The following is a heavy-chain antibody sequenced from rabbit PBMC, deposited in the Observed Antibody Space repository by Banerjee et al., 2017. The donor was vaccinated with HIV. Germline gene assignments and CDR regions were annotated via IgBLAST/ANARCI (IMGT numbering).Heavy chain of an antibody. V-gene: IGHV1S45*01. Sequence: QEQLEESGGGLVKPGGSLTLTCKASGFDLSTDYYYMCWVRQAPGKGLELIACIYTISGDTVYATWAKGRFTISKASWTTVTLQMTSLTAADTATYFCARHESVAGYTGHAYAPLWGPGTLVTVS. CDR1: GFDLSTDYY. J-gene: IGHJ6*01. CDR2: IYTISGDT. CDR3: ARHESVAGYTGHAYAPL. D-gene: IGHD6-1*01.